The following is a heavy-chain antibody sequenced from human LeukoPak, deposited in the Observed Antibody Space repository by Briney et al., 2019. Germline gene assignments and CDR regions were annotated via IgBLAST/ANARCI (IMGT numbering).Heavy chain of an antibody. D-gene: IGHD3-22*01. CDR3: ARELYYYDSSGYYSIQPFDY. J-gene: IGHJ4*02. CDR2: IIPIFGTA. Sequence: VKVSCKASGGTFNSYAISWVRQAPGQGLEWMGGIIPIFGTANYAQKFQGRVTITADESTSTAYMELSSLRSEDTAVYYCARELYYYDSSGYYSIQPFDYWGQGTLVTVSS. V-gene: IGHV1-69*13. CDR1: GGTFNSYA.